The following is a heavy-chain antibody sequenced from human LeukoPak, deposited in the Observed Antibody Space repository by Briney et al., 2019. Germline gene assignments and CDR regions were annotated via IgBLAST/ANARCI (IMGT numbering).Heavy chain of an antibody. D-gene: IGHD6-13*01. V-gene: IGHV4-39*07. Sequence: PSETLSLTCSVSGASISSNSYYWGWIRQSPGKGLEWIGIIYHSGSTYYNPSLKSRVTISVDTSKNQFSLKLSSMTAADTAVYYCVRDGETYSSTWFWFDPWGQGTLVTVSS. CDR3: VRDGETYSSTWFWFDP. J-gene: IGHJ5*02. CDR2: IYHSGST. CDR1: GASISSNSYY.